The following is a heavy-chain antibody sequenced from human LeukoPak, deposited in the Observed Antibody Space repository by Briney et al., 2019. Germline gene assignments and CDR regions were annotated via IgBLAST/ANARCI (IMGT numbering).Heavy chain of an antibody. J-gene: IGHJ4*02. CDR2: TRKKTNSYTT. D-gene: IGHD1-26*01. CDR3: TRLHLG. Sequence: AGGSLRLSCAASGFTFSDHYMDWVRQAPGKGLEWVGRTRKKTNSYTTEYAASVKGRFTISRDDSKNSLYLQMNSLKAEDTAVYYCTRLHLGWGQGTLVTVSS. V-gene: IGHV3-72*01. CDR1: GFTFSDHY.